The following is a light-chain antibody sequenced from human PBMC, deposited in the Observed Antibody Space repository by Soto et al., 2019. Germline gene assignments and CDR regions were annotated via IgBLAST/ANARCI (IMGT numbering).Light chain of an antibody. CDR3: QQYVSSLT. Sequence: EFVLTQSPGTLSLSPGERATLSCRASQTVSSNSLAWYQQKPGQAPRLLIYGASSRATGIPDRFSGSGSGTDFTLTIGRLEPEDFAVYYCQQYVSSLTFGGGTKVEIQ. CDR2: GAS. J-gene: IGKJ4*01. CDR1: QTVSSNS. V-gene: IGKV3-20*01.